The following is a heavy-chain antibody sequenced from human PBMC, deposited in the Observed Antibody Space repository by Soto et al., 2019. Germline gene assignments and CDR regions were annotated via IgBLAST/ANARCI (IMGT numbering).Heavy chain of an antibody. D-gene: IGHD6-19*01. Sequence: QVQLVESGGGVVQPGRSLRLSCAASGFTFSSYCMHWVRQAPGKGLEWVAVISYDGSNKYYADSVKGRFTISRDNSKNTLYLQMNSLRAEDTAVYYCASSSGPFERGRYYYYGMDVW. J-gene: IGHJ6*01. CDR2: ISYDGSNK. CDR1: GFTFSSYC. CDR3: ASSSGPFERGRYYYYGMDV. V-gene: IGHV3-30*03.